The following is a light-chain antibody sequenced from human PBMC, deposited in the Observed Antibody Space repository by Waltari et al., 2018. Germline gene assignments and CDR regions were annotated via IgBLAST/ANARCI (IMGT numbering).Light chain of an antibody. CDR1: QRIGSAY. Sequence: EIVLTQSPGTLSLSPGERATLSSRTSQRIGSAYLAWYQQKPGHPPRLLIYGTSNRATGVPDRFSGSGSGTDFTLTVSRLEPEDFGIYFCQQYVNSPHLTFGGGTKVEIK. CDR3: QQYVNSPHLT. CDR2: GTS. J-gene: IGKJ4*01. V-gene: IGKV3-20*01.